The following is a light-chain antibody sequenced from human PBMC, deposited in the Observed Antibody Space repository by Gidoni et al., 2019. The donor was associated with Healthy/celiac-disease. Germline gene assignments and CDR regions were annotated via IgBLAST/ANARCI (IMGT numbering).Light chain of an antibody. CDR3: QSYDSSLSGYV. Sequence: QSVLTQPPSVSGAPGLRVTISCTGSSSNIGAGYDVHWYQQLPGTAPKLLIYGNSNRPSGVTDRFSGYKAGTSASLAITGLQAEDEADYYCQSYDSSLSGYVFGTGTKVTVL. CDR2: GNS. CDR1: SSNIGAGYD. J-gene: IGLJ1*01. V-gene: IGLV1-40*01.